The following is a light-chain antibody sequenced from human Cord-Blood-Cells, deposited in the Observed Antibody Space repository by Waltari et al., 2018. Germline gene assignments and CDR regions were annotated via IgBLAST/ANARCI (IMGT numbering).Light chain of an antibody. CDR1: SSNIGNNY. V-gene: IGLV1-51*01. Sequence: QSVLTQPPSVSAAPGQKVTISCSGSSSNIGNNYVSWYQQLPGTAPNLLIYYNNKRPSGIPDRFSGSKSGTSATLGITGLQTGDEADYYCGTWDSSLSAWVFGGGTKLTVL. CDR3: GTWDSSLSAWV. CDR2: YNN. J-gene: IGLJ3*02.